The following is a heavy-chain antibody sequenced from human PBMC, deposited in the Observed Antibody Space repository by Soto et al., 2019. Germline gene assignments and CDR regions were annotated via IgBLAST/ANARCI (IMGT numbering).Heavy chain of an antibody. CDR3: ARLPPHNWFDL. V-gene: IGHV1-2*05. CDR1: GESFDAYS. CDR2: INTNTGDT. Sequence: APVKVSWKCSGESFDAYSRKWVRQAPGQGLEWMGRINTNTGDTNYGQGFQDRVTMTWDTSINTAFMDLTRLRADDMFVYYCARLPPHNWFDLWRQ. J-gene: IGHJ5*02.